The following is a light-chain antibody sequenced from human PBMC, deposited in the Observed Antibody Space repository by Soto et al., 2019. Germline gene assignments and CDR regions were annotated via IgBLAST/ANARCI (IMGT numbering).Light chain of an antibody. CDR3: RQYNNRSVT. CDR2: GGS. Sequence: MAKSPITLSVSPGEIATLSCRPRRKVRSNLARYHQKPGEDARLLIFGGSRSADGSPARISSSGAWTKVIPPIISLQSEDFVVYYCRQYNNRSVTFGQGTKVDIK. V-gene: IGKV3-15*01. J-gene: IGKJ1*01. CDR1: RKVRSN.